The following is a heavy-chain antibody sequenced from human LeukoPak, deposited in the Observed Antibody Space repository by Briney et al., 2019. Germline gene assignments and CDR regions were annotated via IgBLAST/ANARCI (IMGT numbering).Heavy chain of an antibody. Sequence: GESLKISCKGSGYSFTNYWIGWVRQMPGKGLEWMGIIYPGDSDTRYSPSFQGQVTISADKSISTAYLQWSSLKASDTAMYYCARRNEWLSYAFHIWGQGTMVTVSS. D-gene: IGHD3-3*01. V-gene: IGHV5-51*01. CDR1: GYSFTNYW. CDR2: IYPGDSDT. J-gene: IGHJ3*02. CDR3: ARRNEWLSYAFHI.